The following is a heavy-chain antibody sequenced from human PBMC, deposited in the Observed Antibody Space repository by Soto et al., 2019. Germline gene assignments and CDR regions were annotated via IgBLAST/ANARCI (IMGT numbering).Heavy chain of an antibody. CDR2: IYYSGST. CDR1: GGSISRGDYY. Sequence: SETLSLACTVSGGSISRGDYYWSWIRQPPGKGLEWIGYIYYSGSTYYNPSLKSRVTISVDTSKNQFSLRLSSVTAADTAVYYCARVLISWNDADYWGQGTLVTVSS. V-gene: IGHV4-30-4*01. CDR3: ARVLISWNDADY. D-gene: IGHD1-1*01. J-gene: IGHJ4*02.